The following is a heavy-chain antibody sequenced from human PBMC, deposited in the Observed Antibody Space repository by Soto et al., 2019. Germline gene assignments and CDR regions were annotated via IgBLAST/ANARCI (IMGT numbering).Heavy chain of an antibody. V-gene: IGHV3-48*01. CDR2: ISSSSNTI. J-gene: IGHJ4*02. Sequence: EVQLVESGGGLVQPGGSLRLSCAASGFTFSDYSMNWVRQAPGKGLEWVSYISSSSNTIYYADSVKGRFTISRDNAKNSLYRQINSLRAEDTAVYYCGRGCGGDCYRVDYWGQGTLVTVSS. CDR3: GRGCGGDCYRVDY. CDR1: GFTFSDYS. D-gene: IGHD2-21*02.